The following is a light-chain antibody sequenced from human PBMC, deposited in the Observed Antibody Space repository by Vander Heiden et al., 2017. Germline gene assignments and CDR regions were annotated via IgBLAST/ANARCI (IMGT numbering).Light chain of an antibody. CDR3: QQVCCEPRIT. CDR1: QSVSSSY. Sequence: EIVLTQSPGTLSLSPGERATLSCRASQSVSSSYLAWYQQKPGQAPRLLIYGASSRATGTPGRFSGTGYGTDFTLTIRIREPEDLAVYYCQQVCCEPRITFGQGTRLEIK. J-gene: IGKJ5*01. V-gene: IGKV3-20*01. CDR2: GAS.